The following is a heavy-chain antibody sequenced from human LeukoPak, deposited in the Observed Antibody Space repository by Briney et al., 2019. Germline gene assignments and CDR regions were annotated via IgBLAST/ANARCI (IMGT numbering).Heavy chain of an antibody. CDR3: ASNWGYFDY. D-gene: IGHD7-27*01. CDR1: GFTFSSYE. CDR2: ISSSGSTK. V-gene: IGHV3-48*03. J-gene: IGHJ4*02. Sequence: GGSLRLSCAASGFTFSSYEMNWVRQAPGKGLEWVSYISSSGSTKYYADSVKGRFTISRDNAKNSLYLQMNSLRAEDTAVYYCASNWGYFDYWGQGTLVTVSS.